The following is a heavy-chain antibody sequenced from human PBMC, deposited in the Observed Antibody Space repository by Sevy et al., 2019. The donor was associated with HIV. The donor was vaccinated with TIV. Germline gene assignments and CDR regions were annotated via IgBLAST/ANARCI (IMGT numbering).Heavy chain of an antibody. Sequence: GGSLRLSCAASGFTSSSYWMSWVRQAPGKGLEWVATINQDGSETFYVDSMKGRFTISRHNPRKSLYLQMNSLSAEATAVYYWARLFYGSADYWGQGTLVTVSS. D-gene: IGHD3-10*01. CDR2: INQDGSET. J-gene: IGHJ4*02. CDR1: GFTSSSYW. CDR3: ARLFYGSADY. V-gene: IGHV3-7*01.